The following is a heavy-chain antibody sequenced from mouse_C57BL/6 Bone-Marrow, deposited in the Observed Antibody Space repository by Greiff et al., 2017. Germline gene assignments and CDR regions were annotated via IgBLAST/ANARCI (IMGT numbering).Heavy chain of an antibody. CDR2: INPSSGYT. CDR1: GYTFTSYT. Sequence: QVQLKESGAELARPGASVKMSCKASGYTFTSYTMHWVKQRPGQGLEWIGYINPSSGYTKYNQKFKDKATLTADKSSSTAYMQLSSLTSEDSAVYYCAPWDRDYWGQGTTLTVSS. D-gene: IGHD3-3*01. J-gene: IGHJ2*01. V-gene: IGHV1-4*01. CDR3: APWDRDY.